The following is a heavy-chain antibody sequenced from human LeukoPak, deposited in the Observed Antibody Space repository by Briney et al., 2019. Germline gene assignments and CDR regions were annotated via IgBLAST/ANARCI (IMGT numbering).Heavy chain of an antibody. CDR1: GGSISSGNW. J-gene: IGHJ4*02. D-gene: IGHD4-23*01. Sequence: PSETLSLTCAVSGGSISSGNWWSWIRQTPGKGLEWIGEIYHSGNTVYNPPLKSRVTVSVDNSKNQFSLRLTSVTAADTAVYYCARNGGSSSVVDWGQGTLVTVSS. CDR2: IYHSGNT. CDR3: ARNGGSSSVVD. V-gene: IGHV4-4*02.